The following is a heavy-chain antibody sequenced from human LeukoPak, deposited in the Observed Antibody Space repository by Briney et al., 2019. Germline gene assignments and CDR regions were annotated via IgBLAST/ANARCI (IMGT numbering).Heavy chain of an antibody. CDR1: GFTFSSYA. CDR3: AKKQSVGYYYYYMDV. D-gene: IGHD1-26*01. V-gene: IGHV3-23*01. J-gene: IGHJ6*03. Sequence: PGGSLRLSCAPSGFTFSSYAMSWVRQAPGKGLEWVSAISGSGGTAYYADSVKGRFTISRDNFKNTLYLQMNSLRAEDTAVYYCAKKQSVGYYYYYMDVWGKGTTVTVSS. CDR2: ISGSGGTA.